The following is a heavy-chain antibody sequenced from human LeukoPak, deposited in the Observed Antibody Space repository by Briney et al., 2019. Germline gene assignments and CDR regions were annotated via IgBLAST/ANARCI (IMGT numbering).Heavy chain of an antibody. J-gene: IGHJ5*02. V-gene: IGHV4-30-4*08. CDR1: GGSISSGDYY. CDR2: IYYSGST. D-gene: IGHD4-17*01. Sequence: TLSLTCTVSGGSISSGDYYWSWIRQPPGKGLEWIGYIYYSGSTYYNPSLKSRVTISVDTSKNQFSLKLSSVTAADTAVYYCAGTRTTVTTFWFDPWGQGTLVTVSS. CDR3: AGTRTTVTTFWFDP.